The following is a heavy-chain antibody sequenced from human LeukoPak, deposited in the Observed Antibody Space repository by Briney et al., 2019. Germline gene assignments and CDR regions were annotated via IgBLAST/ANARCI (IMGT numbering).Heavy chain of an antibody. CDR1: GSSLSTSGMC. J-gene: IGHJ6*04. V-gene: IGHV2-70*01. D-gene: IGHD4-11*01. CDR2: IDWDDDK. Sequence: SGPALVKLTQTLTLTCTFSGSSLSTSGMCVSWIRQPPGKALEWLALIDWDDDKYYSTSLKTRLTISKDTSKNQVVLTMTNMDPVDTATYYCARISSNSVYYYGMDVWGKGTTVTVSS. CDR3: ARISSNSVYYYGMDV.